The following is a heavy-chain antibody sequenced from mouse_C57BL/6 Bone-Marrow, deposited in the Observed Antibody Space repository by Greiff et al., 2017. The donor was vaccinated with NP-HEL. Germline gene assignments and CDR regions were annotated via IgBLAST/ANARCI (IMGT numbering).Heavy chain of an antibody. Sequence: DVQLVESGGGLVQPGGSMKLSCVASGFTFSNYWMNWVRQSPEKGLEWVAQIRLKSDNYATHYAESVKGRFTISRDDSKSSVYLQMNNLRAEDTGIYYCTAKDYAMDYWGQGTSVTVSS. CDR3: TAKDYAMDY. CDR1: GFTFSNYW. J-gene: IGHJ4*01. V-gene: IGHV6-3*01. CDR2: IRLKSDNYAT.